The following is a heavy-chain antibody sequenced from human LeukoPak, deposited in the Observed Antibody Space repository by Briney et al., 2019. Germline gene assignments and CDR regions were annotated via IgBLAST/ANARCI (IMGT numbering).Heavy chain of an antibody. CDR3: ARGDCSVSGCHGGNWFDP. CDR2: INPNSGGT. V-gene: IGHV1-2*02. J-gene: IGHJ5*02. CDR1: GYTFTGYY. D-gene: IGHD2-15*01. Sequence: GASVKVSCKASGYTFTGYYIHWVRQAPGQGLEWMGWINPNSGGTKYAQSFQGRVTMTRDTSSSTAHMELSRLRSDDTAVYYCARGDCSVSGCHGGNWFDPWGQGTLVTVSS.